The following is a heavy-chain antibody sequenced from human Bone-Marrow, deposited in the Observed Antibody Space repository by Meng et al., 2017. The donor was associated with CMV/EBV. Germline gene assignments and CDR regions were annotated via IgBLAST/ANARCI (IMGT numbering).Heavy chain of an antibody. J-gene: IGHJ3*02. CDR2: IGTAGDT. V-gene: IGHV3-13*01. CDR1: GFTFSSYD. Sequence: GESLKISCAASGFTFSSYDMHWVRQATGRGLEWVSAIGTAGDTYYPGSVKGRFTISRENAKNSLYLQMNSLRAGDTAVYYCARTTGTGAFDIRGQGKMVTV. CDR3: ARTTGTGAFDI. D-gene: IGHD1-1*01.